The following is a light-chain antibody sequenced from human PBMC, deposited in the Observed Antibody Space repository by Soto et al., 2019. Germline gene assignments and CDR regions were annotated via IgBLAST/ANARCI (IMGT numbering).Light chain of an antibody. CDR1: ESIVATY. CDR3: QQTYATWT. V-gene: IGKV3-20*01. CDR2: GTS. J-gene: IGKJ1*01. Sequence: EIVLTQSPGTLSLSQGESAALSCRASESIVATYLAWYQQKPGQAPRLLMYGTSRRATGTPSRFSGSGSGTDFTLTISSLEAEDFATYYCQQTYATWTFGQGTKVDIK.